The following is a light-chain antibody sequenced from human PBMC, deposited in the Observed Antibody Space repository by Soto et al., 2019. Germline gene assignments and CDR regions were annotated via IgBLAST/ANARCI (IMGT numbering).Light chain of an antibody. CDR2: DAS. V-gene: IGKV1-33*01. CDR3: QQSAHLLT. J-gene: IGKJ3*01. CDR1: QDIGNF. Sequence: DIQMTQSPSSLSASVGDRVTITCQASQDIGNFLNWYQQKPGKAPKLLIYDASNLESGVPSRFSGSGSWTDFTFTINSLQPEDTATYYCQQSAHLLTFGPGTKVDVK.